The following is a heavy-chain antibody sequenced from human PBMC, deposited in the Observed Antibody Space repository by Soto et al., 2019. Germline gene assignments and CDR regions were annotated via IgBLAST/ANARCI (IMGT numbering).Heavy chain of an antibody. CDR1: GFSLSNSGVG. CDR3: AHTAATGAHWESFDF. J-gene: IGHJ4*02. Sequence: QITLKESGPTLVKPTQTLTLTCTFSGFSLSNSGVGVGWIRQPAGKALEWLALMYRGDDKRYSPSLKSRVTSTEDNSKNQVVFTMTNMDPVDTATYYCAHTAATGAHWESFDFWGQGTLVTVSS. V-gene: IGHV2-5*02. CDR2: MYRGDDK. D-gene: IGHD1-26*01.